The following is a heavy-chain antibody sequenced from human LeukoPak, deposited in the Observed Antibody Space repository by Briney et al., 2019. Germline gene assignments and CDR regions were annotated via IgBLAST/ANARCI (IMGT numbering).Heavy chain of an antibody. Sequence: GGSLRLSCAASGFTFSSYAMHWVRQAPGKGLEWVAVISYDGSNKYYADSVKGRFTISRDNSKNTLYLQMNSLRAEGTAVYYCARDGYSGDYVRIRWFDPWGQGTLVTVSS. V-gene: IGHV3-30*04. CDR1: GFTFSSYA. D-gene: IGHD4-17*01. CDR3: ARDGYSGDYVRIRWFDP. CDR2: ISYDGSNK. J-gene: IGHJ5*02.